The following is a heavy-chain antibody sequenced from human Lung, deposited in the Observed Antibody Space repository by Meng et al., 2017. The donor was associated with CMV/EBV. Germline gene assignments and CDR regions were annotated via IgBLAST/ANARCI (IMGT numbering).Heavy chain of an antibody. CDR1: GFMFSSYS. CDR3: ARADYANYGFWSGFPAF. CDR2: TSYDESKK. Sequence: GESLKISCVASGFMFSSYSLHWVRQAPGKGLEWVAVTSYDESKKEYANSVKGRFTVSRDNSKNTLYLQMNTLRADDTAVYYCARADYANYGFWSGFPAFWGQGTXVTVSS. J-gene: IGHJ4*02. V-gene: IGHV3-30*04. D-gene: IGHD3-3*01.